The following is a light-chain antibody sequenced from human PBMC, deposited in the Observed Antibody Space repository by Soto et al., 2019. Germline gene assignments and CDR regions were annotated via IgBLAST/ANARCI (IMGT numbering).Light chain of an antibody. J-gene: IGKJ3*01. Sequence: DIQMTQSPSTLSASVGDRFTITCRASQSISNWLAWYQQKPGKAPKLLISKASKLESGVPSRFTGSGSGTEFTLTISSLQPDDFATYYCQQYKSYPFTFGPGAKVGVK. CDR3: QQYKSYPFT. V-gene: IGKV1-5*03. CDR2: KAS. CDR1: QSISNW.